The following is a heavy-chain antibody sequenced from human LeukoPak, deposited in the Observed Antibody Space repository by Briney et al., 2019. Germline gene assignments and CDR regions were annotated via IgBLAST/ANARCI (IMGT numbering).Heavy chain of an antibody. CDR2: ISSSGST. CDR3: ARGPYSYDSSGAFDI. V-gene: IGHV4-61*02. Sequence: SETLSLTCTGSGDSIGSGDYYWSWIRQPAGKGLEWIARISSSGSTNYNPSRKSRVTISVDTSKNQFSLKLSSVTAADTAVYFCARGPYSYDSSGAFDIRGQGTMVTVSS. J-gene: IGHJ3*02. D-gene: IGHD3-22*01. CDR1: GDSIGSGDYY.